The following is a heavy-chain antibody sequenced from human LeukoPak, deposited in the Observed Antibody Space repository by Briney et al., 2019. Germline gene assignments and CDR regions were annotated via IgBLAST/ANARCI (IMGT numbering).Heavy chain of an antibody. Sequence: ASMTVSRKSSGFTFTDHYIHWVRQAPAPGLEWMGYIGPHSNFTSSPQEFKGRVAMTRDTSMTTAYMEPTRLTSDDTAVYYCVREGEGPLSKDFDYWGQGTLVTVSS. CDR3: VREGEGPLSKDFDY. J-gene: IGHJ4*02. V-gene: IGHV1-2*02. CDR1: GFTFTDHY. D-gene: IGHD2/OR15-2a*01. CDR2: IGPHSNFT.